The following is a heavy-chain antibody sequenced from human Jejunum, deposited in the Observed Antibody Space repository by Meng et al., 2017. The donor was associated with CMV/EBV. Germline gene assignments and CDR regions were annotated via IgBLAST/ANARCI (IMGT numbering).Heavy chain of an antibody. Sequence: LRRSGPGLVKPSQTLSLTCTVSGGSVSSGGYYWTWIRQHPGKGLEWFGHIYYSGSTFYNPSLKRRVIISIGTSKNQFSLNLRSVTAADTAVYYCARVSSGWDYFDYWGQGTLVTVSS. CDR3: ARVSSGWDYFDY. CDR2: IYYSGST. J-gene: IGHJ4*02. CDR1: GGSVSSGGYY. V-gene: IGHV4-31*03. D-gene: IGHD6-19*01.